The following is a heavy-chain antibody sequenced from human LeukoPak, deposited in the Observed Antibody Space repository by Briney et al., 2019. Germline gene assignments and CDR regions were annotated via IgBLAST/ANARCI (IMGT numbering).Heavy chain of an antibody. V-gene: IGHV3-48*04. Sequence: GGSLKLSCAASGFTFSTYSMNWVRQAPGKGLEWVSFITSSGNSMSYADSVKGRFTISRDNAKNSLYLQMNSLRAEDTAVYYCARDIGGSYTAIDYWGQETLVTVSS. CDR1: GFTFSTYS. CDR2: ITSSGNSM. D-gene: IGHD1-26*01. CDR3: ARDIGGSYTAIDY. J-gene: IGHJ4*02.